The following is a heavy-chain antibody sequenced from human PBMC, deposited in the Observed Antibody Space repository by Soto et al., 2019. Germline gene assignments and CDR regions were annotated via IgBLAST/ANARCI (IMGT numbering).Heavy chain of an antibody. CDR2: IYFSGST. J-gene: IGHJ6*02. V-gene: IGHV4-59*12. CDR1: GGSISSYY. CDR3: ARGATHQYYYSYYGMDV. Sequence: PSETLSLTCTVSGGSISSYYWSWIRQPPGKGLEWIGYIYFSGSTYYNPSLKSRVTISIDTSKNQFSLELSSMTAADTALYYCARGATHQYYYSYYGMDVWGQGTTVTV.